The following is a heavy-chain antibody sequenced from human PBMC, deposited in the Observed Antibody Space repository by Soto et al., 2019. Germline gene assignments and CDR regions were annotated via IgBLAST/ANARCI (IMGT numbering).Heavy chain of an antibody. D-gene: IGHD6-13*01. J-gene: IGHJ5*02. Sequence: SETLSLTCTVSGGSISSYYWSWIRQPPGKGLEWIGYIYYSGSTNYNPSLKSRVTISVDTSKNQFSLKLSSVTAADTAVYYCARVRDSSSWSGSTDWFDPWGQGTLVTVSS. CDR3: ARVRDSSSWSGSTDWFDP. CDR1: GGSISSYY. V-gene: IGHV4-59*01. CDR2: IYYSGST.